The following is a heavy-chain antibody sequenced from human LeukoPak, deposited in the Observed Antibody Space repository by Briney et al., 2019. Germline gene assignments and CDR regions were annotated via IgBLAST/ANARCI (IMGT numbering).Heavy chain of an antibody. D-gene: IGHD6-19*01. CDR3: ARGPPYSSGFKGRYYYYMDV. CDR2: SIPIFGTA. V-gene: IGHV1-69*06. CDR1: GGTFSSYA. J-gene: IGHJ6*03. Sequence: ASVKVSCKASGGTFSSYAISWVRQAPGQGLEWMGGSIPIFGTANYAQKFQGRVTITADKSTSTAYMELSSLRSEDTAVYYCARGPPYSSGFKGRYYYYMDVWGKGTTVTVSS.